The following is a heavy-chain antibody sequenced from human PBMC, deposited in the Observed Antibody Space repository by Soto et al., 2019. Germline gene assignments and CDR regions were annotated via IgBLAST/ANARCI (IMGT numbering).Heavy chain of an antibody. CDR1: GYSFTSYW. V-gene: IGHV5-51*01. J-gene: IGHJ4*02. CDR3: AIYRWPLLWIGEIRNDWYFGY. D-gene: IGHD3-10*01. Sequence: GESLKISCKGSGYSFTSYWIGWVRQMPGKGLEWMGIIYPGDSDTRYSPSFQGQVTISADKSISTAYLQWSSLKASDTAMYYCAIYRWPLLWIGEIRNDWYFGYWGQGTLVTVSS. CDR2: IYPGDSDT.